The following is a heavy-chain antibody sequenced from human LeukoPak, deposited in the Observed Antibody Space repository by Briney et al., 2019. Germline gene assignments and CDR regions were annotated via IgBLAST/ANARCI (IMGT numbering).Heavy chain of an antibody. V-gene: IGHV3-7*04. J-gene: IGHJ4*02. CDR3: ARLRAAQTYDY. CDR1: EFTLSNYW. CDR2: IRQDGNEK. Sequence: GGSLRLSCAGAEFTLSNYWMSWVRQAPGKGLEWVANIRQDGNEKYYVDSVEGRFTISRDNAKNSLYLQMNSLRVEDTAVYYCARLRAAQTYDYWGQGTLVTVSS. D-gene: IGHD6-13*01.